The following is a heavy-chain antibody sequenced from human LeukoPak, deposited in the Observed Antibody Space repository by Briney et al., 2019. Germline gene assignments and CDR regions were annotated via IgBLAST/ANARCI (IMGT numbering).Heavy chain of an antibody. CDR3: ARGLSNVDTASFDY. CDR1: GGTFSSYA. V-gene: IGHV1-69*04. J-gene: IGHJ4*02. D-gene: IGHD5-18*01. Sequence: ASVKVSCKASGGTFSSYAISWVRQAPGQGLEWMGRIIPILGIANYAQKFQGRVTITADKSTSTAYMELSSLRSEDTAVYYCARGLSNVDTASFDYWGQGTLVTVSS. CDR2: IIPILGIA.